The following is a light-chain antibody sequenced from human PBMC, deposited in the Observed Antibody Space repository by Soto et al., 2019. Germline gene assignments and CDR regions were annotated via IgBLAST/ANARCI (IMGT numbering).Light chain of an antibody. V-gene: IGKV3-20*01. CDR1: QSVSRTY. Sequence: EIVLTQSPGTLSLSPGERATLSCRASQSVSRTYLAWYQQKPVQAPRLLIYATSSRATGIPDRFSGSGSGTDFTLTISRLEPEDFAVYYCQQYGGFGQGTKVDIK. J-gene: IGKJ1*01. CDR3: QQYGG. CDR2: ATS.